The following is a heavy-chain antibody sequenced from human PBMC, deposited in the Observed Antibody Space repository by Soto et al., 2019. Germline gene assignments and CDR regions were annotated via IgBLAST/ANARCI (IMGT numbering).Heavy chain of an antibody. CDR1: GGSISSYY. CDR2: IYYSGST. D-gene: IGHD4-17*01. CDR3: ASTLVDYGEVLFDY. Sequence: SETLSLTCTVSGGSISSYYWSWIRQPPGKGLEWIGYIYYSGSTNYNPSLKSRVTISVDTSKNQFSLKLSSVTAADTAVYYCASTLVDYGEVLFDYWGQGTLVTVSS. J-gene: IGHJ4*02. V-gene: IGHV4-59*08.